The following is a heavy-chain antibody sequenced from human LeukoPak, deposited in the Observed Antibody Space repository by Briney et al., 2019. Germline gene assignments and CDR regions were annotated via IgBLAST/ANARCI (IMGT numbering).Heavy chain of an antibody. CDR1: GGSMSGLH. D-gene: IGHD5-24*01. V-gene: IGHV4-59*11. Sequence: SETLSLTCTVSGGSMSGLHWSWIRQPPGKGLEWIAYISSSGNTNYNPSLKSRVTISIETSKNQFSLNLNSMTAADTAIYYCAKGDGYSPSWGQGTLVTVSS. CDR3: AKGDGYSPS. CDR2: ISSSGNT. J-gene: IGHJ5*02.